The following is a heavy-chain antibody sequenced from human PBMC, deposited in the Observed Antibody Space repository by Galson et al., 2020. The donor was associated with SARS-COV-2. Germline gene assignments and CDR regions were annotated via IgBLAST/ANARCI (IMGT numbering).Heavy chain of an antibody. CDR3: ATRTVDGAAFNI. D-gene: IGHD6-19*01. CDR1: GGSIRGNNW. J-gene: IGHJ3*02. V-gene: IGHV4-4*02. CDR2: IYHSGLI. Sequence: SETLSLTCAVSGGSIRGNNWWSWLRQTPGKGLEWIGEIYHSGLINDNPSLKSRVIISIDKSKKQFSLSLNVVTAADTAIYYCATRTVDGAAFNIWGQGTMVTVS.